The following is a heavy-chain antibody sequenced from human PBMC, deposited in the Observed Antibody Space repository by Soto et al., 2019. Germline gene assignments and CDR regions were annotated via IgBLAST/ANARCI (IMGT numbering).Heavy chain of an antibody. D-gene: IGHD6-19*01. CDR1: GFSLTTSGVS. CDR2: IYWDDDK. CDR3: AHMRAQRRAVY. V-gene: IGHV2-5*02. J-gene: IGHJ4*02. Sequence: QITLKESGPTLVKPTQTLTLTCTFSGFSLTTSGVSVGWIRQPPGKALEWLALIYWDDDKRYSPSLKSRLTTTKDTSKNQVVLTMTNMDPVDTGTYFWAHMRAQRRAVYWGQGALVTVSS.